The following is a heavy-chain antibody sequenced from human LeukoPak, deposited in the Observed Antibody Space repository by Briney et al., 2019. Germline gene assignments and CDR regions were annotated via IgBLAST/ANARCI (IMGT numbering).Heavy chain of an antibody. Sequence: GGPVRLLCGAWGFTFSDYYMMWMRHARGEAVVGVSYLSRWGRTIYYAHSVKGRFTISRDNAKNSLYLQMNSLRAEDTAVYYCAAQWGFRFGDLTRKPIDYWGQGTLVTVSS. D-gene: IGHD3-10*01. J-gene: IGHJ4*02. CDR1: GFTFSDYY. CDR3: AAQWGFRFGDLTRKPIDY. CDR2: LSRWGRTI. V-gene: IGHV3-11*01.